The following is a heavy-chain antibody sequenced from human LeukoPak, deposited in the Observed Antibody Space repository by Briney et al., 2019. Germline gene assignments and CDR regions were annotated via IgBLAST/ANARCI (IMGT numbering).Heavy chain of an antibody. J-gene: IGHJ3*02. D-gene: IGHD2-2*01. Sequence: SVKVSCKASGYTFTNSDINWVRQAPGQGLEWMGGIIPIFGTANYAQKFQGRVTITADESTSTAYMELSSLRSEDTAVYYCAREMNLGYCSSTSCGAFDIWGQGTMVTVSS. CDR3: AREMNLGYCSSTSCGAFDI. V-gene: IGHV1-69*01. CDR1: GYTFTNSD. CDR2: IIPIFGTA.